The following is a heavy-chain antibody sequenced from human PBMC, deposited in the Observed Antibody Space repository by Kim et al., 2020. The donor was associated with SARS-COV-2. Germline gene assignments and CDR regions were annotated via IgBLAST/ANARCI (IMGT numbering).Heavy chain of an antibody. V-gene: IGHV3-33*06. Sequence: RFTISRDNSKNTLYLQMNSLRAEDTAVYYCAKDIRYCSGGSCYYYYGMDVWGQGTTVTVSS. CDR3: AKDIRYCSGGSCYYYYGMDV. J-gene: IGHJ6*02. D-gene: IGHD2-15*01.